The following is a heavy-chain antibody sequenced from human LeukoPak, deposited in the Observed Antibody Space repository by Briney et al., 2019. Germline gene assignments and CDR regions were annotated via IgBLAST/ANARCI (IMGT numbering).Heavy chain of an antibody. CDR2: ISSSSSYI. V-gene: IGHV3-21*01. D-gene: IGHD3-3*01. J-gene: IGHJ3*02. Sequence: GGSLRLSCAASGFTFSSYSMNWVRQAPGKGLEWVSSISSSSSYIYYADSVKGRFTISRDNAKNSLYLQMNSLRAEDTAVYYCAGEAYYDFWSGYPKRAFDIWGQGTMVTVSS. CDR1: GFTFSSYS. CDR3: AGEAYYDFWSGYPKRAFDI.